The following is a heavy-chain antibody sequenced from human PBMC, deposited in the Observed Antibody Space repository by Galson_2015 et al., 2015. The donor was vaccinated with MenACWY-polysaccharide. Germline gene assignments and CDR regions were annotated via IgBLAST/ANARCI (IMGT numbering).Heavy chain of an antibody. Sequence: TLSLTCAVYGGSFSGYCWSWIRQPPGKGLEWIGEINHSGSTSCNPSLKSRVTISVDTSKNQFSLILSSVTAADTAVYYCARGVGARSRFGLWGQGTLVTVSS. J-gene: IGHJ5*02. D-gene: IGHD1-26*01. CDR2: INHSGST. CDR3: ARGVGARSRFGL. V-gene: IGHV4-34*01. CDR1: GGSFSGYC.